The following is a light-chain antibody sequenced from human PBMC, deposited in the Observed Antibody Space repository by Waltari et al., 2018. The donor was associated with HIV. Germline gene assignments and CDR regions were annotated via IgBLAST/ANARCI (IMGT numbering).Light chain of an antibody. CDR1: SSDIGSFDY. CDR2: DVT. V-gene: IGLV2-14*03. J-gene: IGLJ2*01. CDR3: GSYSDSGTIL. Sequence: SALTQPASVSGSPGQSITISCLGASSDIGSFDYVPWYQQPPDNAPKLILYDVTYRPSGVSDRFSGSRSGSMASLTSSGLQPEDEADYFCGSYSDSGTILFGGGTRVTVL.